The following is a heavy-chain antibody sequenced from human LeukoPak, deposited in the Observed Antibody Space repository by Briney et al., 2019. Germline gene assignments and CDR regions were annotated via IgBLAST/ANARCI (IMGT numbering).Heavy chain of an antibody. D-gene: IGHD1-26*01. J-gene: IGHJ4*02. CDR1: GFTFSSYS. Sequence: GGSLRLSCAASGFTFSSYSMNWVRQAPGKGLEWVSSISSSSSYIYYADSAKGRFTISRDNAKNSLYLQMNSLRAEDTAVYYCARVLDSGSYPEHFDYWGQGTLVTVSS. V-gene: IGHV3-21*01. CDR3: ARVLDSGSYPEHFDY. CDR2: ISSSSSYI.